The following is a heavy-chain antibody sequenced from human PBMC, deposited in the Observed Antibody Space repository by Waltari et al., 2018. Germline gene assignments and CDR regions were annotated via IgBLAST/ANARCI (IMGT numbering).Heavy chain of an antibody. D-gene: IGHD3-10*01. J-gene: IGHJ2*01. CDR3: ARVHEFGDWYFDL. Sequence: QVQLQESGPGLVKPSETLSLTCTVSGGSISSHYWSWIRQPPGKGLEWIGYIYYSGSTKYNPSLKSRVTISVDTSKNQFSLKLSSVTAADTAVYYCARVHEFGDWYFDLWGRGTLVTVSS. CDR1: GGSISSHY. CDR2: IYYSGST. V-gene: IGHV4-59*11.